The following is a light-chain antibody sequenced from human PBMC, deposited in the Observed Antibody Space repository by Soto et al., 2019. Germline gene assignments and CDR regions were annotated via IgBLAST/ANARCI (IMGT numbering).Light chain of an antibody. V-gene: IGKV1-39*01. CDR2: AAS. J-gene: IGKJ5*01. CDR1: QSISSY. CDR3: QQSYSTPIT. Sequence: DIQMTQSPSSLSASVGDRVAITCRARQSISSYLNWYQQKPGKAPKVLIYAASNLQSGVPSRFSGSGSGTDFTLTISSLQPEDFATYYCQQSYSTPITFGQGTRLEIK.